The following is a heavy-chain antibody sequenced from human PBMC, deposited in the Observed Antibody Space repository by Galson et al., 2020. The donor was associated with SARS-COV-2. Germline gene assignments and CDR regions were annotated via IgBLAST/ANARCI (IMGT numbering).Heavy chain of an antibody. V-gene: IGHV3-23*01. CDR1: GFTFSNHA. J-gene: IGHJ4*02. CDR3: AKGGGSNNDYVPCDY. D-gene: IGHD3-10*02. CDR2: VGGSGGTT. Sequence: GESLKISCATSGFTFSNHAMSWVRQAPGKGLEWVSVVGGSGGTTYYADSVKGRFTISRDNSENTLYLQMNSLRAEDTAVYYCAKGGGSNNDYVPCDYWGQGTLVTVSS.